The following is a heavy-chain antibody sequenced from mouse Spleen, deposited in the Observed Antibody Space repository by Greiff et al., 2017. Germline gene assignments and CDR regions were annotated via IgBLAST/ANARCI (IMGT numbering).Heavy chain of an antibody. CDR2: INPSTGGT. V-gene: IGHV1-42*01. CDR1: GYSFTGYY. J-gene: IGHJ1*01. CDR3: AVYGNYWYFDG. D-gene: IGHD2-1*01. Sequence: VQLQQSGPELVKPGASVKISCKASGYSFTGYYMNWVKQSPEKSLEWIGEINPSTGGTTYNQKFKAKATLTVDKSSSTAYMQLKSLTSEDSAVYYCAVYGNYWYFDGWGAGTTVTVSS.